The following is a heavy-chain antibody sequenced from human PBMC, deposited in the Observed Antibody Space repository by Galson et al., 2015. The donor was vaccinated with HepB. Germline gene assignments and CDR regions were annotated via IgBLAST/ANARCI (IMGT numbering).Heavy chain of an antibody. Sequence: SLRLSCAASGFIFNDYWMQWVRQVPGRGLEWVANIKEDGTKTHYVDSVKGRFTISRDNAKNSLYLQMNSLRAEDTALYYCAKGRGSGRDASDIWGQGTMVTVSS. CDR3: AKGRGSGRDASDI. V-gene: IGHV3-7*03. CDR2: IKEDGTKT. D-gene: IGHD6-19*01. J-gene: IGHJ3*02. CDR1: GFIFNDYW.